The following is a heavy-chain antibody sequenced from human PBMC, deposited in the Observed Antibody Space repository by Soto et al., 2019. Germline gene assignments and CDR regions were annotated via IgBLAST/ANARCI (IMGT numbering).Heavy chain of an antibody. CDR2: ISAYNGNT. CDR3: ARDLAQQLFDY. D-gene: IGHD6-13*01. V-gene: IGHV1-18*01. CDR1: GYTFTSYG. Sequence: QVQLVQSGAEVKKPGASVKVSCKASGYTFTSYGISWVRQAPGQGLEWMGWISAYNGNTNYAPKLQGTATIPTDTPTSTAYIELRILRSDDTAVYYCARDLAQQLFDYWGQGTLVTVSS. J-gene: IGHJ4*02.